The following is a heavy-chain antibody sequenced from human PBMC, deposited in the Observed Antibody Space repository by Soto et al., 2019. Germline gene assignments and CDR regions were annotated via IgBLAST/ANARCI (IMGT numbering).Heavy chain of an antibody. D-gene: IGHD3-22*01. V-gene: IGHV3-21*01. Sequence: GGSLRLSCVASGFTLSSYSMHWVRQAPGKGLEWVSSISSGGTYKYYADSMRGRFTISRDSAKNSLYLQMSGLRAEDTALYFCARDRSDSPVYSWFDPWGQGTLVTVSS. CDR3: ARDRSDSPVYSWFDP. J-gene: IGHJ5*02. CDR2: ISSGGTYK. CDR1: GFTLSSYS.